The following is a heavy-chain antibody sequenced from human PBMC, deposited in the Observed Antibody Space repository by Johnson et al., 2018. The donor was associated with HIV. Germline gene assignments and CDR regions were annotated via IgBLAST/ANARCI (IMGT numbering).Heavy chain of an antibody. CDR2: IYSGGST. Sequence: VQLVESGGGLIQPGGSLRLSCAASGFTVSSNYMSWVRQAPGKGLEWVSVIYSGGSTYYADSVQGRFTISRDNSKNTLYLQMNSLRAEDTAVYYCARDRPYFYGDYSAFDIWGQGTMVTVSS. D-gene: IGHD4-17*01. J-gene: IGHJ3*02. CDR1: GFTVSSNY. V-gene: IGHV3-53*01. CDR3: ARDRPYFYGDYSAFDI.